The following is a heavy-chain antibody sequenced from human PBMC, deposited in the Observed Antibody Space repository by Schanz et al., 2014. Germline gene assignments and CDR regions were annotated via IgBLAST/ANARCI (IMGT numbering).Heavy chain of an antibody. CDR1: GYTFTDYG. CDR3: ARGRGFYDY. Sequence: QVQLVQSGAEVKKPGASVKVSCKASGYTFTDYGLSWVRQAPGQGLEWLGWINPNTGGTNFAQKFQGWVTVTRDTSISTVYMELSSLRSEDTAVHYCARGRGFYDYWGQGTLVTVSS. J-gene: IGHJ4*02. D-gene: IGHD3-10*01. V-gene: IGHV1-2*04. CDR2: INPNTGGT.